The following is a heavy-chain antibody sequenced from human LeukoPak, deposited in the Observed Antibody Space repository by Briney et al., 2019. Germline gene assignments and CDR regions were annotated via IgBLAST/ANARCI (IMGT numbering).Heavy chain of an antibody. CDR3: LGYCSRTSCLDAFDI. Sequence: GGSLRLSCAASGFTFSSYWMHWVRQGPGKGLVWVSRISTDASSTTYADSVKGRFTISRDNAKDTLYLQMNSLRAEDTAVYYPLGYCSRTSCLDAFDIWGQGTMVTVSS. J-gene: IGHJ3*02. D-gene: IGHD2-2*01. CDR1: GFTFSSYW. CDR2: ISTDASST. V-gene: IGHV3-74*01.